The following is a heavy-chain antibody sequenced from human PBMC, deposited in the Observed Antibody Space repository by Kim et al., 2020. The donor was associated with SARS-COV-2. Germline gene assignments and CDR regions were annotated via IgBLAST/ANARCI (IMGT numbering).Heavy chain of an antibody. CDR3: AREESGAAGYEY. V-gene: IGHV4-39*01. CDR1: GGSLSSSSYY. J-gene: IGHJ4*02. D-gene: IGHD2-15*01. Sequence: LETLSLTCTVSGGSLSSSSYYWGWIRQPPGKGLEWLASIYYTGTAYYYPSLKSRLTISVDTSKNQFSLRLTSVTAADTAAYYCAREESGAAGYEYWGQGT. CDR2: IYYTGTA.